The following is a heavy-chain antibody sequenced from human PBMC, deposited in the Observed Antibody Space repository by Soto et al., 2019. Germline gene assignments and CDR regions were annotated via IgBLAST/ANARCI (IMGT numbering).Heavy chain of an antibody. CDR3: ARKERGLLWFGELFHPWDY. V-gene: IGHV4-34*01. Sequence: PSETLSLTCAVYGGSSSGYYWSWIRQPPGKGLEWIGEINHSGSTNYNPSLKSRVTISVDTSKNQFSLKLSSVTAADTAVYYCARKERGLLWFGELFHPWDYWGQGTLVTVSS. D-gene: IGHD3-10*01. J-gene: IGHJ4*02. CDR1: GGSSSGYY. CDR2: INHSGST.